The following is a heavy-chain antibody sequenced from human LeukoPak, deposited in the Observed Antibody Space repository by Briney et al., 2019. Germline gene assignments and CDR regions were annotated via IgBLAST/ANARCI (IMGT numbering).Heavy chain of an antibody. J-gene: IGHJ4*02. V-gene: IGHV1-18*01. Sequence: ASVKVSCKASGYTFTSYGISWVRQTPGQGLEWMGWISAYNGNTNYAQKFQGRVTVTRDTSTSTVHMELSGLRSEDTAVYYCARDQEGFDYWGQGTLVTVSS. CDR2: ISAYNGNT. CDR1: GYTFTSYG. CDR3: ARDQEGFDY.